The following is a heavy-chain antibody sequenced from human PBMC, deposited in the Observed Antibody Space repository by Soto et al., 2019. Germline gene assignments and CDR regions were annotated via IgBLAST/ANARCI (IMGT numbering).Heavy chain of an antibody. J-gene: IGHJ4*02. CDR1: GFSLSNARMG. CDR2: IFSNDEK. V-gene: IGHV2-26*01. D-gene: IGHD5-12*01. CDR3: ARVKGMLLVATTHYDY. Sequence: GPTLVNPTETLTLTCTVSGFSLSNARMGVSWIRQPPGKALEWLAHIFSNDEKSYSTSLKSRLTISKDTSKSQVVLTMTNMDPVDTATYYCARVKGMLLVATTHYDYWGQGTLVTVSS.